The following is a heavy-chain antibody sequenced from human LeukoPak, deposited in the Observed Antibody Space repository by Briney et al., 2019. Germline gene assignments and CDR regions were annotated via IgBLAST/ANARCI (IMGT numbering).Heavy chain of an antibody. J-gene: IGHJ4*02. CDR2: IISSGDIT. CDR1: GFAFRCYA. Sequence: GGSLRLSCAASGFAFRCYAMSWVRQAPGRGLEWVSSIISSGDITYYADSLKGRFTISRDNSKNMVYLQMDSLRAEDSAVYYCAKNAGYSYGLYYFDYWGQGTLVTVSS. V-gene: IGHV3-23*01. CDR3: AKNAGYSYGLYYFDY. D-gene: IGHD5-18*01.